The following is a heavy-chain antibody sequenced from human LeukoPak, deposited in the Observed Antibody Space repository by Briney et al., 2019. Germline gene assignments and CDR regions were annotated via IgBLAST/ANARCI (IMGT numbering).Heavy chain of an antibody. CDR3: ARGFTLFDP. D-gene: IGHD2/OR15-2a*01. Sequence: NSSETLSLTCTVSGGSISSYYWSWIRQPPGKGLEWIGYIYYSGSTNFNPSLKGRVTISVDTSKNQFSLKLSSVTAADTALYYCARGFTLFDPWGQGTLVTVSS. V-gene: IGHV4-59*01. CDR2: IYYSGST. J-gene: IGHJ5*02. CDR1: GGSISSYY.